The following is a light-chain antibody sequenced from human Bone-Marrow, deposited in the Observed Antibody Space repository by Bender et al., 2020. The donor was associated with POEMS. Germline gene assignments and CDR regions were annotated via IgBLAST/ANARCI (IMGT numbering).Light chain of an antibody. CDR3: SSWDDSLDMA. J-gene: IGLJ2*01. CDR2: RND. CDR1: SSNIGNNY. V-gene: IGLV1-47*01. Sequence: QSVLTQPPSASGTPGQRVTISCSGSSSNIGNNYVSWFRQLPGTAPQLLIYRNDLRPSGVSDRFSGSKSDTSASLAISDLQTDDEADYYCSSWDDSLDMAFGGGTKLTVL.